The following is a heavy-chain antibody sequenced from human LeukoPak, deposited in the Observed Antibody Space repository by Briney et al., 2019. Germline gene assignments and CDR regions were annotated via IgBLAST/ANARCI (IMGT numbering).Heavy chain of an antibody. J-gene: IGHJ3*02. CDR3: AQGGYFAFDI. Sequence: PGGSLRLTCAACGFTFSTYDMQWVRQAPGQGLEWVSGISRSGRTYYTDSVKGRFSISRDNSKDTLYLQMNSLRAEDTAVYYCAQGGYFAFDIWGQGTMVAVSS. V-gene: IGHV3-23*01. CDR2: ISRSGRT. D-gene: IGHD2-2*03. CDR1: GFTFSTYD.